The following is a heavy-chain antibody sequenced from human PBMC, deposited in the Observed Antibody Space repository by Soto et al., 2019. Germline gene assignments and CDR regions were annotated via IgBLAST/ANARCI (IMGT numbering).Heavy chain of an antibody. V-gene: IGHV1-18*01. J-gene: IGHJ4*02. CDR2: ISTYNGNT. CDR3: ARRLYGDYDY. D-gene: IGHD4-17*01. CDR1: GYSFTTSG. Sequence: ASVKVSCRASGYSFTTSGITWVRQAPGQGLEWMGWISTYNGNTNYAQKLQDRVTLTTDTSTSTAYMELRSLRSDDTAVYYCARRLYGDYDYWGQGTLVTVSS.